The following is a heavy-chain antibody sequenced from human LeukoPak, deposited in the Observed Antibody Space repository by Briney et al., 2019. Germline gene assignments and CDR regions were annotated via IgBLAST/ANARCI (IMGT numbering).Heavy chain of an antibody. D-gene: IGHD6-13*01. V-gene: IGHV3-30*18. CDR1: GFSFKNYG. Sequence: GGSLRLSCAASGFSFKNYGMHWVRQAPGKGLEWVTVISYDGTNKYYAESVVGRFTISRDNSKSTLYLQMNSLRAEDTAVYYCAKGHSSSWGYYYYYMDVWAKGPRSPSP. CDR3: AKGHSSSWGYYYYYMDV. J-gene: IGHJ6*03. CDR2: ISYDGTNK.